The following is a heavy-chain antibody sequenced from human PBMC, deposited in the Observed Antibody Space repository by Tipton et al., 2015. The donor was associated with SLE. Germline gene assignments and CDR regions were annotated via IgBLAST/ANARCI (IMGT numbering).Heavy chain of an antibody. CDR1: GYTFTSYY. J-gene: IGHJ3*02. CDR2: INPSGGST. D-gene: IGHD2-2*01. Sequence: QLVQSGGGLVQPGASVKVSCKASGYTFTSYYMHWVRQAPGQGLEWMGIINPSGGSTSYAQKFQGRVTMTRDTSTSTVYMELSSLSSEHTAVYYCARGPQASDIVVVPAAIRAFDIWGQGTMVTVPS. V-gene: IGHV1-46*01. CDR3: ARGPQASDIVVVPAAIRAFDI.